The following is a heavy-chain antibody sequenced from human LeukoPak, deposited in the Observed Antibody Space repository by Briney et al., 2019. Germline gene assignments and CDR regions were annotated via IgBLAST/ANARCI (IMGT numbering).Heavy chain of an antibody. D-gene: IGHD3-22*01. CDR3: ARHSSCYYYFDY. CDR1: GGSVSSTS. V-gene: IGHV3-21*05. CDR2: ISTSSSDI. Sequence: GSLSLSCTVSGGSVSSTSFLWICQAPGKGLEWVSYISTSSSDIYYDDPVKGRFTISRDNAKISLYLQMNSLRAEDSAVYYGARHSSCYYYFDYWGQGTLVSVCS. J-gene: IGHJ4*02.